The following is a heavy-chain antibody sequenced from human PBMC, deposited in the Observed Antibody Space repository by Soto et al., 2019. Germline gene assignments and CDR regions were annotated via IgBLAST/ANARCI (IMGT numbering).Heavy chain of an antibody. D-gene: IGHD2-15*01. V-gene: IGHV3-13*01. CDR3: ARGGTYCSGGSCSFFFDY. J-gene: IGHJ4*02. Sequence: EVQLVESGGGLVQPGGSLRLSCAASGFTFSSYDMHWVRQATGKGLEWVSAIGTAGDTYYPGSVKGRFTISRENAKNSLYLQMNSLRGGDTAVYYCARGGTYCSGGSCSFFFDYWGQGTLVTVSS. CDR1: GFTFSSYD. CDR2: IGTAGDT.